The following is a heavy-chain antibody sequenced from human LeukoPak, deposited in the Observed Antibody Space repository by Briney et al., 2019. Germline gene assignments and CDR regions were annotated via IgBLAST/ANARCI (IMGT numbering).Heavy chain of an antibody. D-gene: IGHD3-3*01. V-gene: IGHV1-8*01. CDR2: MNPNSGNT. CDR3: AREGGLGTVFGVIT. CDR1: GYTFTSYD. J-gene: IGHJ5*02. Sequence: GASAKVSCKASGYTFTSYDINWVRQATGQGLEWMGWMNPNSGNTGYAQKFQGRVTMTRNTSISTAYMELSSLRSEDTAVYYCAREGGLGTVFGVITWGQGTLVTVSS.